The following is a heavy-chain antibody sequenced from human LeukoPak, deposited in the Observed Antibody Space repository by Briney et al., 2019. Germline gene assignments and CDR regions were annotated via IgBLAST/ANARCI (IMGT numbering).Heavy chain of an antibody. V-gene: IGHV3-23*01. J-gene: IGHJ4*02. CDR3: AKGGKWDVTPFDY. CDR2: ISGGGGST. D-gene: IGHD1-26*01. CDR1: GFTFTSYS. Sequence: GGSLRLSCAASGFTFTSYSMNWVRQAPGKGLEWVSTISGGGGSTYYADSVKGRFTISRDNSKNTLYLQVNSLRAEDTTVYYCAKGGKWDVTPFDYWGQGTLVTVSS.